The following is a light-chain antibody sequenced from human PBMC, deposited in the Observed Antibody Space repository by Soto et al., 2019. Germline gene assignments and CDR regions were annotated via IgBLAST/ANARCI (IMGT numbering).Light chain of an antibody. V-gene: IGLV2-11*01. CDR2: DVS. Sequence: QSVLTQPRSVPGSPGQSVTISCTGTSSDVGGYNYVSWYQQHPGKAPKLMIYDVSKRPSGVPDRFSGSKSGNTASLTISGLQPEDEADYHCSSYTTSNTRQIVFGTGTKVTVL. CDR3: SSYTTSNTRQIV. J-gene: IGLJ1*01. CDR1: SSDVGGYNY.